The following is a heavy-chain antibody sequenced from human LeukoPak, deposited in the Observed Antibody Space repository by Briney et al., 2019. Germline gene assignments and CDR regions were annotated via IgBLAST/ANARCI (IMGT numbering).Heavy chain of an antibody. Sequence: GASVKVSCKASGYTFTGYYMHWVRQAPGQGLEWMGWINPNSGGTNYAQKFQGRVTMTRDTSISTAYMELSRLRSDDTAVYYCARGSRYFDWSYYYYMDVWGKGTTVTVSS. D-gene: IGHD3-9*01. J-gene: IGHJ6*03. CDR3: ARGSRYFDWSYYYYMDV. CDR2: INPNSGGT. V-gene: IGHV1-2*02. CDR1: GYTFTGYY.